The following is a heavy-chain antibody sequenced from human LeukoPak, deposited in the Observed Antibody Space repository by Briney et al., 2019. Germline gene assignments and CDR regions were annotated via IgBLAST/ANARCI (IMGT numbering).Heavy chain of an antibody. V-gene: IGHV3-53*01. D-gene: IGHD1-26*01. J-gene: IGHJ3*02. CDR1: GFSFSSNA. CDR2: IYSGGST. CDR3: ARDPYSGSPLWAFDI. Sequence: GGSLRLSCAASGFSFSSNAMTWVRQAPGKGLEWVSVIYSGGSTYYADSVKGRFTISRDNSKNTLYLQMNSLRAEDTAVYYCARDPYSGSPLWAFDIWGQGTMVTVSS.